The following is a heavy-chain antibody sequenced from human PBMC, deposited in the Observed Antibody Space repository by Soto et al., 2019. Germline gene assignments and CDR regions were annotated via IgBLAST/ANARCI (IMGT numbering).Heavy chain of an antibody. V-gene: IGHV3-48*02. D-gene: IGHD1-26*01. CDR2: LSDTSGTI. J-gene: IGHJ5*02. CDR3: ARGLGYNWFGP. CDR1: GFTFSNFN. Sequence: EVQLVESGGGLVQPGGSLRLFCVASGFTFSNFNMNWVRQAPGKGREWVSFLSDTSGTIHYADSVRGRFTVSRDNAKNSLYLEMNSLRDEDSALYYCARGLGYNWFGPWGQGTLVTVSS.